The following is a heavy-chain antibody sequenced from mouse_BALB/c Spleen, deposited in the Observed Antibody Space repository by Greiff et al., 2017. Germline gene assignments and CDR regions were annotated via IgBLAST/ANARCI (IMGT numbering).Heavy chain of an antibody. CDR3: ARGDDYNRALFAY. Sequence: DVKLVESGGGLVKPGGSLKLSCAASGFTFSSYAMSWVRQTPEKRLEWVASISSGGSTYYPDSVKCRFTISRDNARNILYLQMSSLRSEDTAMYYCARGDDYNRALFAYWGQGTLVTVSA. J-gene: IGHJ3*01. V-gene: IGHV5-6-5*01. D-gene: IGHD1-3*01. CDR2: ISSGGST. CDR1: GFTFSSYA.